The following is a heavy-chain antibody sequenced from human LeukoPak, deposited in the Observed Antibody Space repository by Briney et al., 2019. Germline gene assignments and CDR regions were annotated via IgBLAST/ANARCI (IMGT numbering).Heavy chain of an antibody. J-gene: IGHJ3*02. CDR3: ARIPLAARGAFDI. CDR1: GGSFSGYY. D-gene: IGHD6-6*01. CDR2: INHSGST. V-gene: IGHV4-34*01. Sequence: SETLSLTCAVYGGSFSGYYWSWIRQPPGKGLEWIGEINHSGSTNYNPSLKSRVTISVDTSKNQFSLKLSSVTAADTAVYYCARIPLAARGAFDIWGQGTMVTVSS.